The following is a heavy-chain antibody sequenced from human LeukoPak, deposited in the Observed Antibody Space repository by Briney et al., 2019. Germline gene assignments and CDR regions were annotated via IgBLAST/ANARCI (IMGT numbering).Heavy chain of an antibody. Sequence: GGSLRLSCAASGFTFSSYSMNWVRQAPGKGLEWVSSISSSSSYIYYADSVKGRFTISRDNAKNSLYLQMNSLRAEDTAVYYCARAVWDSSGCYNDAFDIWGQGTMVTVSS. J-gene: IGHJ3*02. D-gene: IGHD3-22*01. CDR2: ISSSSSYI. CDR3: ARAVWDSSGCYNDAFDI. CDR1: GFTFSSYS. V-gene: IGHV3-21*01.